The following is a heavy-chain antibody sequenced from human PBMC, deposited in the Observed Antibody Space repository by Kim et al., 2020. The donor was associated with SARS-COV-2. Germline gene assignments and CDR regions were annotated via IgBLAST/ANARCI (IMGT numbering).Heavy chain of an antibody. J-gene: IGHJ5*02. V-gene: IGHV3-48*03. Sequence: GVSLRLSCAASGFNFSTYEINWVRQPPGKGLEWISYISNSGSATYYAESVKGRFAISRDNAENSLTLQINSLRVEDTATYYCTRGWLGRADHWGQGTLVT. CDR2: ISNSGSAT. CDR1: GFNFSTYE. CDR3: TRGWLGRADH. D-gene: IGHD3-10*01.